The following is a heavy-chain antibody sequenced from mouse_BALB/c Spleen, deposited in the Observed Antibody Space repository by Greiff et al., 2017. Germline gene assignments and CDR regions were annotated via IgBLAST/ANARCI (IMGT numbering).Heavy chain of an antibody. D-gene: IGHD2-3*01. V-gene: IGHV5-17*02. Sequence: EVQVVESGGGLVQPGGSRKLSCAASGFTFSSFGMHWVRQAPEKGLEWVAYISSGSSTIYYADTVKGRFTISRDNPKNTLFLQMTSLRSEDTAMYYCARGWFYAMDYWGQGTSVTVSS. CDR3: ARGWFYAMDY. J-gene: IGHJ4*01. CDR2: ISSGSSTI. CDR1: GFTFSSFG.